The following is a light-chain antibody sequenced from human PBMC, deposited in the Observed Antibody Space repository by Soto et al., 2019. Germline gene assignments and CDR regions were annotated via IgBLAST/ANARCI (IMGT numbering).Light chain of an antibody. Sequence: EIVMTQSPATLSVSAGERATLSCRASQSVSSNLAWYQQKPGQAPRLLIYGASPRATGIPARFSGSGSGTEFTLTISSLQSEDFAVYYCQQYNDWPITFGQGTRLEIK. CDR3: QQYNDWPIT. CDR1: QSVSSN. J-gene: IGKJ5*01. CDR2: GAS. V-gene: IGKV3-15*01.